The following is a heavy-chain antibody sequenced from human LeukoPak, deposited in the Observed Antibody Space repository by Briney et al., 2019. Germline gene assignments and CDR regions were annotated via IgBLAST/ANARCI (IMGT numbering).Heavy chain of an antibody. CDR1: GGSISSYY. J-gene: IGHJ4*02. D-gene: IGHD6-13*01. Sequence: SETLSLTRTVSGGSISSYYWSWIRQPPGKGLEWIGYIYYSGSTNYNPSLKSRVTISVDTSKNQFSLKLSSVTAADTAVYYCARGSYTSTYSFDYWGQGTLVTVSS. CDR3: ARGSYTSTYSFDY. CDR2: IYYSGST. V-gene: IGHV4-59*12.